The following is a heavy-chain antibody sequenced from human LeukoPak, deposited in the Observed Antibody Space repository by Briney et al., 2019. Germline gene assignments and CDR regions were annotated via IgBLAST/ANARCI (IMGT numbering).Heavy chain of an antibody. CDR3: ARSKSYSSGWTDFDY. J-gene: IGHJ4*02. CDR1: GFTFSSHD. V-gene: IGHV3-13*01. Sequence: GGSLRLSCAASGFTFSSHDMHWVRQPTGKGLEWVSVIGTAGNTYYADSVKGRFTISRENAKNSLYLQMDNLRAGDTAVYYCARSKSYSSGWTDFDYWDQGTLVAVSS. CDR2: IGTAGNT. D-gene: IGHD6-19*01.